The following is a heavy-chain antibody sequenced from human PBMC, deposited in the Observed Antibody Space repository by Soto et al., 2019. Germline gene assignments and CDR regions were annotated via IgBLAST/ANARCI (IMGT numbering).Heavy chain of an antibody. V-gene: IGHV3-30*18. CDR3: AKDRIVVVVAAPYGMDV. Sequence: PGGTLRLSCAASGFTFSSYGMHWVRQAPGKGLEWVAVISYDGSNKYYADSVKGRFTISRDNSKNTLYLQMNSLRAEDTAVYYCAKDRIVVVVAAPYGMDVWGQGTTVTVSS. J-gene: IGHJ6*02. D-gene: IGHD2-15*01. CDR1: GFTFSSYG. CDR2: ISYDGSNK.